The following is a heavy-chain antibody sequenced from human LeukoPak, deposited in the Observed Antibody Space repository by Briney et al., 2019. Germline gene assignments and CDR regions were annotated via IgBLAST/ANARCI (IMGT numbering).Heavy chain of an antibody. CDR2: IIPIFGTA. D-gene: IGHD4-23*01. CDR3: ARRFLDYGGNPEGFDP. Sequence: GASVKVSCKASGGTFSSYAIIWVRQAPGQGLEWMGGIIPIFGTANYAQKFQGRVTITADESTSTAYMELSSLRSEDTAVYYCARRFLDYGGNPEGFDPWGQGTLVTVSS. J-gene: IGHJ5*02. CDR1: GGTFSSYA. V-gene: IGHV1-69*13.